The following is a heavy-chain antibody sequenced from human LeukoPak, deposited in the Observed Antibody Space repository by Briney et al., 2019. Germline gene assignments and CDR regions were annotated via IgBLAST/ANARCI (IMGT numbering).Heavy chain of an antibody. V-gene: IGHV3-30*18. CDR1: GFTFSQFD. Sequence: GGSLRLSCAASGFTFSQFDMHWVRQAPGKGLEWVTVISYDGSNKYFADSMKGRFTISRDNSKNTLYLQMNSLRAEDTAVYYCAKPTLVRGLIAYSFDYWGQGTLVTVSS. CDR2: ISYDGSNK. J-gene: IGHJ4*02. D-gene: IGHD3-10*01. CDR3: AKPTLVRGLIAYSFDY.